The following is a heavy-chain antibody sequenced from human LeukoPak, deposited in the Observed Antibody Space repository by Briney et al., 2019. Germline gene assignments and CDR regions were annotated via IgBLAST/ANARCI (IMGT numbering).Heavy chain of an antibody. D-gene: IGHD3-3*01. CDR2: IRYDGSNK. Sequence: GGSLRLSCAASGFTFSSYGMHWVRQAPGKGLEWVAFIRYDGSNKYYADSVKGRFTISRDNSKNTLYLQMNSLRAEDTAVYYCAKDRVDFWSGYYLDHWGQGTLVTVSS. CDR3: AKDRVDFWSGYYLDH. V-gene: IGHV3-30*02. CDR1: GFTFSSYG. J-gene: IGHJ4*02.